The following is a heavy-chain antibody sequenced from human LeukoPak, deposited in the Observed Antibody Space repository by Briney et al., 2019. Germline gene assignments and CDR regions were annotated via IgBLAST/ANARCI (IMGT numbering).Heavy chain of an antibody. CDR3: ARDRRSNSHHDY. V-gene: IGHV4-39*07. D-gene: IGHD5-18*01. Sequence: SETLSLTCTVSGGSIGSSAYSWGWIRQPPGKGLEWIGSISYTGTTYYNPSLKSRVTISVDTSKNQFSLKLSSVTAADTAVYYCARDRRSNSHHDYWGQGTLVTVSS. J-gene: IGHJ4*02. CDR2: ISYTGTT. CDR1: GGSIGSSAYS.